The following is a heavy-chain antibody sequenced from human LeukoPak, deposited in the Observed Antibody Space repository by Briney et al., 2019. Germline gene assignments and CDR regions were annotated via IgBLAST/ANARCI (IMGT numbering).Heavy chain of an antibody. D-gene: IGHD6-13*01. CDR1: GGSISSYY. J-gene: IGHJ6*03. V-gene: IGHV4-59*01. Sequence: SETLSLTCTVSGGSISSYYWSWIRQPPGKGLEWIGYIYYSGSTNYNPSLKSRVTISVDTSKNQFSLKLSSVTAADTAVYYCASLNSSSWYYYYMDVWGKGTRSPSP. CDR2: IYYSGST. CDR3: ASLNSSSWYYYYMDV.